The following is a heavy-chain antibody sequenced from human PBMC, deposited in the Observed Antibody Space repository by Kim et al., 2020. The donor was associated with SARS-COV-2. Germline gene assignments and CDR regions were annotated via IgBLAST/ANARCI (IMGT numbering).Heavy chain of an antibody. Sequence: GGSLRLSCSASGFTFSSYAMRWVRQAPGKGLEYVSAISSNGGSTYYADSVKGRFTISRDNSKNTLYLQMSSLRAEDTAVYYCVRLSGYYPRYYFDYWGQGTLVTVSS. CDR3: VRLSGYYPRYYFDY. CDR2: ISSNGGST. CDR1: GFTFSSYA. D-gene: IGHD3-3*01. J-gene: IGHJ4*02. V-gene: IGHV3-64D*06.